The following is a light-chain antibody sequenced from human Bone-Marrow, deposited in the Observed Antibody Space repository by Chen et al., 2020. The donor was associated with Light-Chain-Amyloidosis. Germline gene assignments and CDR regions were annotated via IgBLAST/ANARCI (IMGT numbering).Light chain of an antibody. CDR2: RDT. J-gene: IGLJ2*01. V-gene: IGLV3-25*03. Sequence: SYELTQPPSVSGSPGQTARITCSGDDLPTKYAYWYQQKPGQTPVLVIQRDTERPAGISERFSGSSSGTTAALTISGVQAEDKADYHCQSADSSGTYEVIFGGGTKLTVL. CDR3: QSADSSGTYEVI. CDR1: DLPTKY.